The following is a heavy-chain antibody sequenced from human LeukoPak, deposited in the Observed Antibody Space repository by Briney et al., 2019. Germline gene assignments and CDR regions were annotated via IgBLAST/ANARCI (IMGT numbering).Heavy chain of an antibody. D-gene: IGHD4-11*01. CDR2: IYYSGST. Sequence: SETLSLTCTVSGGSISSSSYYWGWIRQPPGKGLEWIGSIYYSGSTYYNPSLKSRVTISVDTSKNQFSLKLSSVTAADTAVYYCARVDYSNLYFDYWGQGTLVTVSS. J-gene: IGHJ4*02. V-gene: IGHV4-39*07. CDR3: ARVDYSNLYFDY. CDR1: GGSISSSSYY.